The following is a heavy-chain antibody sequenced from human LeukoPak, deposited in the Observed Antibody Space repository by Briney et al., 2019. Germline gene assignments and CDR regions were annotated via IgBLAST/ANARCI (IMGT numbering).Heavy chain of an antibody. D-gene: IGHD3-10*01. CDR2: IWYDGSNK. J-gene: IGHJ6*02. CDR3: SGGSGSYLYGMDV. CDR1: GFTFSSYG. Sequence: PGGSLRLSCAASGFTFSSYGMHWVRQAPGKGLEWVAVIWYDGSNKYYADSVKGRFTISRDNSKNTLYLQMNSLRAEDTAVYYCSGGSGSYLYGMDVWGQGTPVTVSS. V-gene: IGHV3-33*01.